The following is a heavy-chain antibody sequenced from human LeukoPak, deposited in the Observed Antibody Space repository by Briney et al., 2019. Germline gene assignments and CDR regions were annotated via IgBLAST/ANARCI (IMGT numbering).Heavy chain of an antibody. CDR1: GDSVSSNSAA. CDR3: ARGYCGSTSCSGSAFNI. V-gene: IGHV6-1*01. J-gene: IGHJ3*02. CDR2: TYDMSKWYN. D-gene: IGHD2-2*01. Sequence: SQTLSLTCAISGDSVSSNSAAWNWIRQSQSRGLEWLGRTYDMSKWYNESAVSGKSRITINPDTSKNPFSLQVNSVIPEETAVYYCARGYCGSTSCSGSAFNIWGQGTMVTVSS.